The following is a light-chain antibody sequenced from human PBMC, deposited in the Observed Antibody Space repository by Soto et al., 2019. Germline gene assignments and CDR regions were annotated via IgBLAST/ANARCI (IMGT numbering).Light chain of an antibody. CDR1: QIRFNTNDGNTY. J-gene: IGKJ5*01. V-gene: IGKV2-40*01. CDR3: MQRIDFPIT. CDR2: TLS. Sequence: DIVMTQTPLSLPVTPGKPSSVSCSAVQIRFNTNDGNTYLDWYLQKPGQSPQLLIYTLSYRASGVPDRFSGSGSGTDFTLKISGVEADDVGVYYCMQRIDFPITFGQGTRLEIK.